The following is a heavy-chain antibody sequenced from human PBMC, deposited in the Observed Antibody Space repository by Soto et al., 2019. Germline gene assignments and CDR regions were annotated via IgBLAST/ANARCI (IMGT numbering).Heavy chain of an antibody. D-gene: IGHD1-26*01. CDR3: ARLDSGSPGSDY. J-gene: IGHJ4*02. CDR1: GFSISSGTYY. Sequence: QLQLQESGPGLVKPSETLSLTCTVSGFSISSGTYYWGWIRQPPGKGLEWIGSIFSSGITYYNPSLKSRVTISVDTSKNQFSLRLSSVTAADTAVYYCARLDSGSPGSDYWGQGTLVTVSS. CDR2: IFSSGIT. V-gene: IGHV4-39*01.